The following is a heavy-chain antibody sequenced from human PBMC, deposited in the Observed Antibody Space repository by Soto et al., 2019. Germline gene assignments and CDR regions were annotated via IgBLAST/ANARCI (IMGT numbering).Heavy chain of an antibody. CDR3: ASLSAAGTLDY. CDR1: GGSFSNYY. CDR2: IYYSGSS. Sequence: QVQLQESGPGLVKPSETLSLTCTVSGGSFSNYYWSWIRQPPGKGLEWIGYIYYSGSSNYIPSLKSRVTISVDTSKNQCSLKLNSVTAADTAVYYCASLSAAGTLDYWGQGTLVTVSS. D-gene: IGHD6-13*01. J-gene: IGHJ4*02. V-gene: IGHV4-59*01.